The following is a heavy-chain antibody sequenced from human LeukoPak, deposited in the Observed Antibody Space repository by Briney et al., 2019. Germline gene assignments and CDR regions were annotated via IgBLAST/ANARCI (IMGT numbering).Heavy chain of an antibody. CDR2: ISSSGTTI. Sequence: GGSLRLSCAASGFTFSSYSMNWVRQAPGKGLEWVSYISSSGTTIYYADSVKGRFTISRDNAKNSLYLQMNSLRDEDTAVYYCARVWGLAVAGGEIEYWGQGILVTVSS. D-gene: IGHD6-13*01. J-gene: IGHJ4*02. CDR3: ARVWGLAVAGGEIEY. V-gene: IGHV3-48*02. CDR1: GFTFSSYS.